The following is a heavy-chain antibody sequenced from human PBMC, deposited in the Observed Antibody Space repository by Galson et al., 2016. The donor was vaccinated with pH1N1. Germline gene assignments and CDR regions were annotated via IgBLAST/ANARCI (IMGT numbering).Heavy chain of an antibody. CDR2: IRKRPEGYTT. J-gene: IGHJ4*02. Sequence: SLRLSCAASGFALGDFYMDWVRQAPGKGLEWVGRIRKRPEGYTTEDAASVKGRFIISREDSKDLLYLQMNSLKTEDTAVYYCTRENHHKFDYCGQGTLVNVSS. CDR3: TRENHHKFDY. V-gene: IGHV3-72*01. CDR1: GFALGDFY.